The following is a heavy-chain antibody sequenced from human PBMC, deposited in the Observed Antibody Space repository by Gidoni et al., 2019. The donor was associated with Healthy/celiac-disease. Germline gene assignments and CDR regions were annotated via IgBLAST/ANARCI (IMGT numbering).Heavy chain of an antibody. CDR2: INHSGST. CDR3: ARGLTGTTSGNWFDP. V-gene: IGHV4-34*01. Sequence: QVQLQQWGAGLLKPSETLSLTCAVYGGSFSGYYWSWIRQPPGKGLEGIGEINHSGSTNYNPSLKSRVTISVDTSKNQFSLKLSSVTAADTAVYYCARGLTGTTSGNWFDPWGQGTLVTVSS. CDR1: GGSFSGYY. J-gene: IGHJ5*02. D-gene: IGHD1-7*01.